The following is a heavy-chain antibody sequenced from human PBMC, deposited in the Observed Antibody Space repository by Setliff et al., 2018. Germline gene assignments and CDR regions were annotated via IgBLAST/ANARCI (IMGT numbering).Heavy chain of an antibody. D-gene: IGHD3-3*01. Sequence: ASETLSLTCSVSGDSISSSSYYWGWIRQPPGKGLEWIGRIYHGGKTYYNTSLESRLTISVDKSKNQFSLSLSSVTAADTAVYYCARMSGFQYMDVWGKGTTVTVSS. CDR1: GDSISSSSYY. CDR3: ARMSGFQYMDV. J-gene: IGHJ6*03. V-gene: IGHV4-39*01. CDR2: IYHGGKT.